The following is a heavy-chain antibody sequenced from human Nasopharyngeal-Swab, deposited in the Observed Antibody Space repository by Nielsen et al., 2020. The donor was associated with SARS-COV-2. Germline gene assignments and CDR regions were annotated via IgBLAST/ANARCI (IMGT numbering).Heavy chain of an antibody. D-gene: IGHD3-16*01. J-gene: IGHJ5*01. CDR2: IFYSGST. CDR1: GGSISGYY. V-gene: IGHV4-59*01. Sequence: LSLTCTVPGGSISGYYWSWIRQPPGKGLEWIGHIFYSGSTTYNPSLRSRVTISVDTSKNQFSLRLSSVTAAATAVYFCARRGNSYGGNWFDSWGLGSLVVVSS. CDR3: ARRGNSYGGNWFDS.